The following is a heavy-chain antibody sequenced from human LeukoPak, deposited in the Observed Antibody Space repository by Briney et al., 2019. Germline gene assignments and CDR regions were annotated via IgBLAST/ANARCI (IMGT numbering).Heavy chain of an antibody. Sequence: GASVKVSCKASGYTFTSYAMNWVRQAPGQGLEWMGWINTNTGNPTYAQGFTGRFVFSLDTSVSTAYLQISSLKAEDTAVYYCARDPAVAGRRWFDPWGQGTLVTVSS. CDR2: INTNTGNP. CDR3: ARDPAVAGRRWFDP. V-gene: IGHV7-4-1*02. J-gene: IGHJ5*02. D-gene: IGHD6-19*01. CDR1: GYTFTSYA.